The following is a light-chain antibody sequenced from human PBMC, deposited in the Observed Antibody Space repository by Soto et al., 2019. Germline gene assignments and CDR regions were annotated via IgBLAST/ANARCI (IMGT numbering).Light chain of an antibody. CDR1: QSVSSSY. CDR3: QQYGSSPLT. CDR2: GAS. Sequence: EIVLTQSPGTLSLSPGERATLSCRASQSVSSSYLAWYQQKPGQAPRLLIYGASSRATGIPGRFSGSGSGTDFTLTISRLEPEDFAFYYCQQYGSSPLTFGGGTKVDIK. V-gene: IGKV3-20*01. J-gene: IGKJ4*01.